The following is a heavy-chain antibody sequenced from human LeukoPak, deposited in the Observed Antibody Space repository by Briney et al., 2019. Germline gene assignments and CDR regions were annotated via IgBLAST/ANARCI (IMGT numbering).Heavy chain of an antibody. CDR1: EFTFTDYC. CDR2: INPNSGGT. Sequence: ASVKVSCKASEFTFTDYCMHWVRQAPGQGLEWMGRINPNSGGTNYAQKFQGRVTMTRDTSISTAYMELSRLRSDDTAVYYCAPSLYYYGSGSYQTEGYWGQGTLVTVSS. J-gene: IGHJ4*02. V-gene: IGHV1-2*06. D-gene: IGHD3-10*01. CDR3: APSLYYYGSGSYQTEGY.